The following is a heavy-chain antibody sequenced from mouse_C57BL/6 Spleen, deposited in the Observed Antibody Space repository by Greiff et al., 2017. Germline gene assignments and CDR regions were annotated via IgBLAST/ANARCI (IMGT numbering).Heavy chain of an antibody. CDR3: ARDWGNYLDY. J-gene: IGHJ2*01. V-gene: IGHV5-4*01. CDR1: GFTFSSYA. Sequence: EVQRVESGGGLVKPGGSLKLSCAASGFTFSSYAMSWVRQTPEKRLEWVATISDGGSYTYYPDNVKGRFTISRDNAKNNLYLQMSHLKSEDTAMYYCARDWGNYLDYWGQGTTLTVSS. CDR2: ISDGGSYT.